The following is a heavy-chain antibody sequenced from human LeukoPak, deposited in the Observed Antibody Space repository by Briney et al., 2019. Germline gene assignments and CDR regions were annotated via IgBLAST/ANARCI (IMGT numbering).Heavy chain of an antibody. J-gene: IGHJ4*02. CDR3: ERDFRATFGGVMASAFDY. CDR2: INPVGGGT. V-gene: IGHV1-46*01. Sequence: ASVKVSCKASGYTFTDHYMHWVRRAPGQGLEWMGIINPVGGGTTYAQHFQGRVTMTRDTSTSTVCMELRSLRSEDTAVYYCERDFRATFGGVMASAFDYWGQGTLVTVSP. D-gene: IGHD3-16*01. CDR1: GYTFTDHY.